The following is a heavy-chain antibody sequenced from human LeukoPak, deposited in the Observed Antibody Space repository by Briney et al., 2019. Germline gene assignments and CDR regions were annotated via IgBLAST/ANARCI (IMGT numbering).Heavy chain of an antibody. J-gene: IGHJ4*02. Sequence: LRLSCAASGFTFSSYAMSWIRQPPGKGLEWIGYIYHSGSTYYNPSLKSRVTISVDRSKNQFSLKLSSVTAADTAVYYCARDKGWYDYWGQGTLVTVSS. CDR2: IYHSGST. CDR1: GFTFSSYA. D-gene: IGHD6-19*01. CDR3: ARDKGWYDY. V-gene: IGHV4-30-2*01.